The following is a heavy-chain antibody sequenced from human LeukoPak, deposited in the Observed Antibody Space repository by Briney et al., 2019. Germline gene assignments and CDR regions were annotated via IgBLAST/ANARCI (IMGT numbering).Heavy chain of an antibody. Sequence: PSETLSLTCAVYGGSFSGYYWSWIRQPPGKGLEWIGEINHSGSTNYNPSLKSRVTISVDTSKNQFSLKLSSVTAADTAVYYCARLPYYYGSGSYFMRGQGTLVTVSS. CDR3: ARLPYYYGSGSYFM. D-gene: IGHD3-10*01. CDR2: INHSGST. J-gene: IGHJ4*02. V-gene: IGHV4-34*01. CDR1: GGSFSGYY.